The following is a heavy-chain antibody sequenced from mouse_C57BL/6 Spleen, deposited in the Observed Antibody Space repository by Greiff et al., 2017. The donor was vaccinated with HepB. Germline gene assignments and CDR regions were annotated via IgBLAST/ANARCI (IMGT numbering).Heavy chain of an antibody. CDR1: GYTFTSYW. V-gene: IGHV1-72*01. CDR2: IDPNSGGT. J-gene: IGHJ4*01. CDR3: ARGTLSYYSNYGYYAMDY. D-gene: IGHD2-5*01. Sequence: QVQLQQPGAELVKPGASVKLSCKASGYTFTSYWMHWVKQRPGRGLEWIGRIDPNSGGTKYNEKFKSKATLTVDKPSSTAYMQRSSLTSEDSAVYYCARGTLSYYSNYGYYAMDYWGQGTSVTVSS.